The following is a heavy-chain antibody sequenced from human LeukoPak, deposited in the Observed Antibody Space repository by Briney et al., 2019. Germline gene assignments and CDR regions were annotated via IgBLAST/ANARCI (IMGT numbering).Heavy chain of an antibody. Sequence: GGSLRLSCAASGFTFSSYGMHWVRQAPGKGLEWVAVISYDGSNKYYADSVRGRFTISRDNSENTLYLQLNSLRSEDTAVYYCVRGLELDYWGQGTLVTVSS. CDR2: ISYDGSNK. V-gene: IGHV3-30*03. D-gene: IGHD1-1*01. CDR1: GFTFSSYG. J-gene: IGHJ4*02. CDR3: VRGLELDY.